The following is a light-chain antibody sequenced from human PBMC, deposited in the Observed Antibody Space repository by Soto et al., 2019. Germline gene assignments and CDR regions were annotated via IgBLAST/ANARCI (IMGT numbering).Light chain of an antibody. Sequence: EIVLTQSPGALALSPGERATLSCRASQSVTKNNLNWYQQKPVQGPRLLIYGASIRDTRIPDRFSGSGSETDFTLIINRLEPEDVAIYYCQQYGGSPRITFGQGTRLEIK. V-gene: IGKV3-20*01. J-gene: IGKJ5*01. CDR1: QSVTKNN. CDR3: QQYGGSPRIT. CDR2: GAS.